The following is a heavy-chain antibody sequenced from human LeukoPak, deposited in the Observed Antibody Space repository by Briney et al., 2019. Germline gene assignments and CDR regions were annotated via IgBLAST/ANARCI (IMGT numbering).Heavy chain of an antibody. CDR2: VSSDGTT. J-gene: IGHJ4*02. Sequence: PSETLSLTCSVSGDSVTSYYWSWIRQPTGKGLEWIGYVSSDGTTNYTPSLRSRVIMSVDTAKNHIPLSLTSLTAADTAIYYCARLDCTGDGCYNHWGQGTLVTVSS. CDR3: ARLDCTGDGCYNH. D-gene: IGHD2-8*02. V-gene: IGHV4-59*08. CDR1: GDSVTSYY.